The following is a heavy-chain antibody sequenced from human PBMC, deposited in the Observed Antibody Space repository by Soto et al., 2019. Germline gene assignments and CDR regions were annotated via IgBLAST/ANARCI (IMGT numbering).Heavy chain of an antibody. CDR2: INHSGST. Sequence: QVQLQQWGAGLLKPSETLSLTCAVYGGSFSGYYWSWIRQPPGKGLEWIGEINHSGSTNYNPSLKSRVTISVDTSKNQFSLKLSSVTAADTAVYYCARGPKLRYLYYYYYGMDVWGQGTTVTVSS. J-gene: IGHJ6*02. CDR1: GGSFSGYY. V-gene: IGHV4-34*01. CDR3: ARGPKLRYLYYYYYGMDV. D-gene: IGHD3-9*01.